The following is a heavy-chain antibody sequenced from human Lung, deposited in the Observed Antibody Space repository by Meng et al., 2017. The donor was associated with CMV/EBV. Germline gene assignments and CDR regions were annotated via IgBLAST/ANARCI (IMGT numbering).Heavy chain of an antibody. CDR3: ARDRGLYCPGADCYPASGFDP. D-gene: IGHD2-8*02. Sequence: AYYMSWLPQAPRKGLSRISDLSSSGSPISYADSVNCRFTISRHNAKNSLYLHMNSLRAEDTAVYYCARDRGLYCPGADCYPASGFDPWGQGTLVTVSS. J-gene: IGHJ5*02. CDR2: LSSSGSPI. V-gene: IGHV3-11*01. CDR1: AYY.